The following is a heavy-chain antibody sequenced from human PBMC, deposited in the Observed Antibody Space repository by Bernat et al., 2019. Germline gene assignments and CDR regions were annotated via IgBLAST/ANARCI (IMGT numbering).Heavy chain of an antibody. Sequence: QITLKESGPTLVKATQTLTLTCTFSGFSLTTSGEGVGWIRQPPGKALEWLALIYWDDDKRYSPSLKSRLTITKDTSKNQVVLTMTNMDPVDTATYYCAHRTLGDCSDGSCHTYFDYWGQGTLVTVSS. D-gene: IGHD2-15*01. J-gene: IGHJ4*02. CDR3: AHRTLGDCSDGSCHTYFDY. CDR2: IYWDDDK. V-gene: IGHV2-5*02. CDR1: GFSLTTSGEG.